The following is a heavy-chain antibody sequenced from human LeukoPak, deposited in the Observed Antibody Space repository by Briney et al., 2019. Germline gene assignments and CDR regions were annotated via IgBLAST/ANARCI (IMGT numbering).Heavy chain of an antibody. J-gene: IGHJ4*02. Sequence: KPSETLSLTYTVSGGSISSSSYYWGWIRQPPGKGLEWIGSIYYSGSTYYNPSLKSRVTISVDTSKNQFSLKLSSVTAADTAVYYCARHPPLRYFDYWGQGTLVTVSS. CDR3: ARHPPLRYFDY. CDR1: GGSISSSSYY. V-gene: IGHV4-39*01. CDR2: IYYSGST.